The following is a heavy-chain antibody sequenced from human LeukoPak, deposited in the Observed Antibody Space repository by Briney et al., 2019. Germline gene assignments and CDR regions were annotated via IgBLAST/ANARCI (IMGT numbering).Heavy chain of an antibody. CDR3: AKDLYVSSSIAAAGDAFDI. Sequence: GGSLRLSCAASGLTFSSYAMSWVRQAAGRGLGWVSAISGSGGRTYYADSVEGRFTTPRDNSKNKLYLQRNSLRAEDTAVYYCAKDLYVSSSIAAAGDAFDIWGQGTMVTVSS. D-gene: IGHD6-13*01. V-gene: IGHV3-23*01. J-gene: IGHJ3*02. CDR2: ISGSGGRT. CDR1: GLTFSSYA.